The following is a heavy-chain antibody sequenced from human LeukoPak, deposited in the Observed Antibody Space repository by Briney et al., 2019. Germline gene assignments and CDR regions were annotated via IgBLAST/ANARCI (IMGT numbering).Heavy chain of an antibody. D-gene: IGHD6-13*01. J-gene: IGHJ3*02. CDR3: ALGILVKGAFDI. V-gene: IGHV1-2*02. Sequence: GASVKVSCKASGCTFSGYYLHWVRQAPGQGLEWMGWINPNSGGTNSAQKFQGRVTMTRDTSIITAYMELSRLRSDDTAVYYCALGILVKGAFDIWGQGTMVTVSS. CDR1: GCTFSGYY. CDR2: INPNSGGT.